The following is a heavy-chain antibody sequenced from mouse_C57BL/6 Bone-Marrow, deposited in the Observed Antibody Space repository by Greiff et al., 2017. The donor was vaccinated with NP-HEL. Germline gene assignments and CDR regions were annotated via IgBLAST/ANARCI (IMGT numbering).Heavy chain of an antibody. J-gene: IGHJ2*01. Sequence: VQLQQSGAELVRPGASVKLSCTASGFNIKDYYMHWVKQRPEQGLVWIGRIDPEDGDTEYAPKFQGKATMTADTASNTAYLQLSSLTSEDTAVYYCTTRRDGSSYYYWGQGTTLTVSS. V-gene: IGHV14-1*01. CDR2: IDPEDGDT. CDR3: TTRRDGSSYYY. CDR1: GFNIKDYY. D-gene: IGHD1-1*01.